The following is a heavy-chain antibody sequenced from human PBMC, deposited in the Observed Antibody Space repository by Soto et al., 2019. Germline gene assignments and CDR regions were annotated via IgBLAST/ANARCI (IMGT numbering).Heavy chain of an antibody. CDR1: GYTFTSYA. CDR2: INAGGGNT. J-gene: IGHJ6*04. D-gene: IGHD2-2*01. V-gene: IGHV1-3*01. CDR3: ARLLGYCSSTGSPSLKYGMDF. Sequence: ASVKLSCKASGYTFTSYAMLWVRQAPGQRLEWMGWINAGGGNTKYSQKFQGRVTITRDTTASTAYKELSSLRAEDTAVYYCARLLGYCSSTGSPSLKYGMDFWGKGTTDTVSS.